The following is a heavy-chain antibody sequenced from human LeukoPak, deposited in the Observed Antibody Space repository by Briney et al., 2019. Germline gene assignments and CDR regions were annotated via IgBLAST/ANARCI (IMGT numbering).Heavy chain of an antibody. D-gene: IGHD3/OR15-3a*01. CDR1: GGSISSSSYF. CDR2: IYYSGST. Sequence: PSETLSLTCTVSGGSISSSSYFWGWIRQPPGKGLEWIGSIYYSGSTYYNPSLKSRVTISVDTSKNQFSLRLTSVTAADTAVYYCARQTGSGLFILPGGQGTLVTVSS. CDR3: ARQTGSGLFILP. J-gene: IGHJ4*02. V-gene: IGHV4-39*01.